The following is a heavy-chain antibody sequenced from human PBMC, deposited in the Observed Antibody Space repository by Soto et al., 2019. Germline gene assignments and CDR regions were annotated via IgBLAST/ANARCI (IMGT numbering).Heavy chain of an antibody. Sequence: GGSLRLSCAASGFTFSNYGMHWVRQAPGKGLEWVAVISDDGVSKYYADSVQGRFTISRDNSESAVFLQMNSLRPDDTALYFCARAYYFGSGTSYTLYYWGQGTQVPVSS. CDR2: ISDDGVSK. D-gene: IGHD3-10*01. J-gene: IGHJ4*02. CDR3: ARAYYFGSGTSYTLYY. V-gene: IGHV3-30*03. CDR1: GFTFSNYG.